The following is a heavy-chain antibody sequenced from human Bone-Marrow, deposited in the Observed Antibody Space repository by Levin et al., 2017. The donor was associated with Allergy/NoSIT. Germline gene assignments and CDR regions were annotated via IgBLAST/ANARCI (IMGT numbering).Heavy chain of an antibody. CDR1: GFTFSDYY. Sequence: GALRLSCAASGFTFSDYYMSWIRQAPGKGLEWVSYISTSGDTESYADSVKGRFTISRDNVKNSLYLQMSSLRVEDTAVYYCARVGLIVAAGTSDCWGQGTLVTVSS. CDR3: ARVGLIVAAGTSDC. CDR2: ISTSGDTE. V-gene: IGHV3-11*01. J-gene: IGHJ4*02. D-gene: IGHD6-13*01.